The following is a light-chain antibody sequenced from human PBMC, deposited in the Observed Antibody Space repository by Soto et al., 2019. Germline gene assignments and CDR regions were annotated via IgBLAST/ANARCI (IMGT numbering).Light chain of an antibody. V-gene: IGKV3-11*01. J-gene: IGKJ5*01. CDR1: QSISIY. CDR2: DAS. CDR3: QQRADWPIT. Sequence: EIVLTQSPATLSLSPGERVALSCWSSQSISIYLAWYQQKPGQAPRLLIYDASNRATGIPARFSGSGSGTDFTLTISSLEPDDFAVYYCQQRADWPITVGQGTRLEIK.